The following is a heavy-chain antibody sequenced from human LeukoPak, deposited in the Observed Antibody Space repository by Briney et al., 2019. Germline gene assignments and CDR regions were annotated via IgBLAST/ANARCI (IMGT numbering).Heavy chain of an antibody. CDR3: ARGSIVVATFFDY. D-gene: IGHD3-22*01. Sequence: SETLSLTCAVYGGSFSGYYWSWIRQPPGKGMEWIGEINHSGSTNYNPSLKSRVTISVDTSKNQFSLKLSSVTAADTAVYYCARGSIVVATFFDYWGQGTLVTVSS. V-gene: IGHV4-34*01. CDR1: GGSFSGYY. CDR2: INHSGST. J-gene: IGHJ4*02.